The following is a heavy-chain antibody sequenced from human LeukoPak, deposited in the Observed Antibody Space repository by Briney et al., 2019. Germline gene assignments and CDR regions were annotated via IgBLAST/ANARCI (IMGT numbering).Heavy chain of an antibody. Sequence: SQTLSLTCAVSGGSISSGGYSWSWIRQPPGKGLEWIGYIYHSGSTYYNPSLKSRVTISVDRSKNQFSLKLSSVTAADTAVYYCARVLGAPLWLDPWGQGTLVTVSS. CDR3: ARVLGAPLWLDP. D-gene: IGHD3-16*01. CDR2: IYHSGST. CDR1: GGSISSGGYS. J-gene: IGHJ5*02. V-gene: IGHV4-30-2*01.